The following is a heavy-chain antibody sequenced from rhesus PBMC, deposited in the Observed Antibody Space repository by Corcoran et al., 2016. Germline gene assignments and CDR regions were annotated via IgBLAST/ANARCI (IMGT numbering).Heavy chain of an antibody. D-gene: IGHD3-34*01. V-gene: IGHV4-160*01. CDR3: ARSPLGLYNRFDV. CDR2: IYGGGGGT. CDR1: GGSISSNY. J-gene: IGHJ5-1*01. Sequence: QVQLQESGPGLVKPSETLSLTGAGSGGSISSNYGSWHRQSPGTGLEWIGYIYGGGGGTSYNPSLKIRVTISIATSTNQFSLMLRSVTAADTAVYYCARSPLGLYNRFDVWGPGVLVTVSS.